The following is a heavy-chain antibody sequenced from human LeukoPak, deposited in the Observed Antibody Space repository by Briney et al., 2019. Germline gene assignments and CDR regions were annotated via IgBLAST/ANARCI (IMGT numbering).Heavy chain of an antibody. V-gene: IGHV3-21*01. CDR1: GFTFSTYS. CDR3: ARVQGGGYRTADY. D-gene: IGHD6-19*01. J-gene: IGHJ4*02. Sequence: GGSLRLSCAASGFTFSTYSMNWVRQAPGKGLEWVSSITRSSIYKYYADSVKGRFTISRDNAKNSLYLQMNSLRAEDTAVYYCARVQGGGYRTADYWGQGTLVTVSS. CDR2: ITRSSIYK.